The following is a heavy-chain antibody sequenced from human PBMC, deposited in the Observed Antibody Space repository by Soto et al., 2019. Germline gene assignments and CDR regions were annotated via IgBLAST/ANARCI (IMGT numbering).Heavy chain of an antibody. CDR1: GFTFSTYA. J-gene: IGHJ6*02. CDR3: ARYCSLTSCTIRYGMAV. CDR2: VSGSGGTT. D-gene: IGHD2-2*01. Sequence: EVQLLESGGGLVQPGGSLRLSCVASGFTFSTYAMSWVRQAPREGQEWVSVVSGSGGTTYYADSVKGRFTISRDKSKNTLYLQMNSLRAEDSATSYCARYCSLTSCTIRYGMAVWGQGTRVSVSS. V-gene: IGHV3-23*01.